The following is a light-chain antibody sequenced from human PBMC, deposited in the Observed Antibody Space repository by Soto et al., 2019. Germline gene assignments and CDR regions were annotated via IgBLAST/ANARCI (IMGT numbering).Light chain of an antibody. V-gene: IGLV2-14*01. CDR3: SSYTRINGRACV. CDR2: EVT. CDR1: SGDIGSYNR. J-gene: IGLJ1*01. Sequence: QSALTQPASVSGSPGQSITISCTGTSGDIGSYNRVSWYQQHPGKAPKLIIYEVTDRPSGVSNRFSGSKSGNTASLTISALGVQDEAEYDCSSYTRINGRACVFGTGTKLTVL.